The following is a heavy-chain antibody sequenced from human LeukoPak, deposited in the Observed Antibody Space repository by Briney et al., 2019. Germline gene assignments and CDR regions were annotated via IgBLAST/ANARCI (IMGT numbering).Heavy chain of an antibody. D-gene: IGHD2-15*01. J-gene: IGHJ3*02. Sequence: ASVKVSCKASGYTFTSYAMNWVRQAPGQGVEGVGWMNTNTGNPTYAQGFTGRFVFSLDTSVSTAYLQISSLKAEDTAVYYCARGGYCSGGSCYQNAFDIWGQGTMVTVSS. CDR3: ARGGYCSGGSCYQNAFDI. V-gene: IGHV7-4-1*02. CDR2: MNTNTGNP. CDR1: GYTFTSYA.